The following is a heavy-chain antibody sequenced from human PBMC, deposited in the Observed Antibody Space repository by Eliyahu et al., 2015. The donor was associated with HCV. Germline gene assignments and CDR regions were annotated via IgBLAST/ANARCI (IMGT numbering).Heavy chain of an antibody. CDR1: GGSIXSSSYY. CDR3: ARGAYGDYDLRGGGAEYYYYYYMDV. V-gene: IGHV4-39*07. Sequence: QLQLQESGPGLVKPSETLSLTCTVSGGSIXSSSYYWGWIRQPPGKGLEWIGSIYYSGSTYYNPSLKSRVTISVDTSKNQFSLKLSSVTAADTAVYYCARGAYGDYDLRGGGAEYYYYYYMDVWGKGTTVTVSS. CDR2: IYYSGST. D-gene: IGHD4-17*01. J-gene: IGHJ6*03.